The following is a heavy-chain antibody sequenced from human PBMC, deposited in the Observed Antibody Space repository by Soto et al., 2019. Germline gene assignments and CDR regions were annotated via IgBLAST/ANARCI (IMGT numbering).Heavy chain of an antibody. CDR3: VRDFTYDKSGYLGSL. CDR2: ISAYNGDT. Sequence: ASVKVSCKASAYTFPNYGITWVRQVPGQGLEWMAWISAYNGDTNYGQKFQGRVSVTTDTSTKIAYLQLRSLRTDDTAVYYCVRDFTYDKSGYLGSLWGQGTLVTVSS. D-gene: IGHD3-22*01. CDR1: AYTFPNYG. J-gene: IGHJ1*01. V-gene: IGHV1-18*01.